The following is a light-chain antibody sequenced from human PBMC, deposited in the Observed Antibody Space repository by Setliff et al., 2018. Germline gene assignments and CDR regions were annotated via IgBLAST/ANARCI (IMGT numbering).Light chain of an antibody. V-gene: IGLV1-40*01. CDR3: QSYGGSLSGYV. CDR2: GNS. J-gene: IGLJ1*01. CDR1: SSDIGAGFS. Sequence: ALGQRVTISCTGSSSDIGAGFSVHWYQQLPGTAPKLLIYGNSNRPSGVPDRFSGSKSGTSASLAITGLQAEDEADYYCQSYGGSLSGYVFGTGTKVTVL.